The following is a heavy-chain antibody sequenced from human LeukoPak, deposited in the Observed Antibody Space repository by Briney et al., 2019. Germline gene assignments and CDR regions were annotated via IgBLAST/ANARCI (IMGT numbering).Heavy chain of an antibody. CDR3: ARGLYYDFWSGFAY. V-gene: IGHV3-30-3*01. D-gene: IGHD3-3*01. CDR1: GFTFSSYA. Sequence: GRSLRLSCAASGFTFSSYAMHWVRQAPGKGLEWVAVISYDGGNKYYADSVKGRFTISRDNSKNTLYLQMNSLRAEDTAVYYCARGLYYDFWSGFAYWGQGTLVTVSS. J-gene: IGHJ4*02. CDR2: ISYDGGNK.